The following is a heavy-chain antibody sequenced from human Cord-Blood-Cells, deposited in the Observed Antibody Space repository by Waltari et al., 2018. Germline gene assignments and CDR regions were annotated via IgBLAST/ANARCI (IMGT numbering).Heavy chain of an antibody. CDR1: GFTFSSYA. CDR2: ISGSGGST. J-gene: IGHJ4*02. D-gene: IGHD1-26*01. CDR3: AKVRWELLREDY. Sequence: RLSCAASGFTFSSYAMSWVRQAPGKGLEWVSAISGSGGSTYYADSVKGRFTISRDNSKNTLYLQMNSLRAEDTAVYYCAKVRWELLREDYWGQGTLVTVSS. V-gene: IGHV3-23*01.